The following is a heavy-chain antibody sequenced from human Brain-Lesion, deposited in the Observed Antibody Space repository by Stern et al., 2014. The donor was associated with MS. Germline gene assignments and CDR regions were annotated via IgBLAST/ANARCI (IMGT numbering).Heavy chain of an antibody. CDR1: GGSISSYY. D-gene: IGHD2/OR15-2a*01. CDR2: IYSSGAT. Sequence: QVQLVQSGPGLVKPSATLSLTCTVSGGSISSYYWNWIRQPPGKGLEWIGYIYSSGATNYNPSLKSRITMSVDMSKNQFSLILSSVTAADTAVYFCARNLRPPTKFYDALSYWGRGTLVTVSS. J-gene: IGHJ4*02. CDR3: ARNLRPPTKFYDALSY. V-gene: IGHV4-59*01.